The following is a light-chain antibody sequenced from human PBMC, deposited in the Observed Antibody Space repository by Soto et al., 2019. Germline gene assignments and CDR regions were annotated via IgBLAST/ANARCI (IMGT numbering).Light chain of an antibody. J-gene: IGLJ1*01. CDR3: SSNAGSYNYV. V-gene: IGLV2-8*01. Sequence: QSALTQPPSASGSPGQSVTISCTGTSSDVADYRDVSWYQQHPGKAPKLIIYEVTKRPSGVPDRFSGSKSGNTASLTVSGLQAEDEADYYCSSNAGSYNYVFGTGTKVTVL. CDR2: EVT. CDR1: SSDVADYRD.